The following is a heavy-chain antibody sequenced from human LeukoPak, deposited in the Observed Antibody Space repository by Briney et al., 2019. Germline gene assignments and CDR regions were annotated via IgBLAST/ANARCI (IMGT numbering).Heavy chain of an antibody. Sequence: TSETLSLTCAVYGGSFSGYYWSWIRQPPGKGLEWIGEINHSGSTNYNPSLKSRVTISVDTSKNQFSLKLSSVTAADTAVYYCARRPIFGVVIRSGNWFDPWGQGTLVTVSS. CDR3: ARRPIFGVVIRSGNWFDP. V-gene: IGHV4-34*01. D-gene: IGHD3-3*01. CDR2: INHSGST. CDR1: GGSFSGYY. J-gene: IGHJ5*02.